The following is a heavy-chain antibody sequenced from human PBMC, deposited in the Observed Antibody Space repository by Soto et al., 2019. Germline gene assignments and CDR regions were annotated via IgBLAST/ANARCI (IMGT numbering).Heavy chain of an antibody. V-gene: IGHV4-59*01. CDR3: ARDRRDGYKRYFDF. CDR2: ISFSGAT. J-gene: IGHJ4*02. CDR1: GVSITSYF. D-gene: IGHD5-12*01. Sequence: PSETLSLTCTVSGVSITSYFCSWIRQTPGKGLDWIGSISFSGATYSNPSLKGRAALSVDTSENHLSLTLNSVTSADTAAYFCARDRRDGYKRYFDFWGQGNQVTVSS.